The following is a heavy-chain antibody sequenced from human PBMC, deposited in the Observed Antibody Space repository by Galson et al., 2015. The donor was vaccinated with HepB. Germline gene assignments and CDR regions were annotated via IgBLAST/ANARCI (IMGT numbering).Heavy chain of an antibody. Sequence: SLRLSCAASGFTFSSYAMSWVRQAPGKGLEWVSAISGSGGSTYYADSVKGRFTISRDNSKNTLYLQMNSLRAEDTAVYYCAKGGRITMVQGVIQGWFDPWGQGTLVTVSS. V-gene: IGHV3-23*01. CDR2: ISGSGGST. D-gene: IGHD3-10*01. CDR3: AKGGRITMVQGVIQGWFDP. J-gene: IGHJ5*02. CDR1: GFTFSSYA.